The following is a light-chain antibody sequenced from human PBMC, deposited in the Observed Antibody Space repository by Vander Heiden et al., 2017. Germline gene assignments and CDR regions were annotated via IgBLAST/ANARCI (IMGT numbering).Light chain of an antibody. J-gene: IGKJ2*01. CDR1: QSISNY. CDR3: QQSHSTPYT. V-gene: IGKV1-39*01. Sequence: DIQMIQSPSSLSASVGDRVTITCRASQSISNYLNWYQEKPGKAPKVLIYAASSLHSGVPSRFSGSGSGTDFTLTISSLQPEDFATYYCQQSHSTPYTFGQGTKLEIK. CDR2: AAS.